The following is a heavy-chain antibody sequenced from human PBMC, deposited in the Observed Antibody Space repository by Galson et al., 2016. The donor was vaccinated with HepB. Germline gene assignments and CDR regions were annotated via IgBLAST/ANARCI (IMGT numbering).Heavy chain of an antibody. V-gene: IGHV1-69*13. CDR2: IIPIYETA. CDR3: ARDQRITVSGGYFDH. D-gene: IGHD3-3*01. J-gene: IGHJ4*02. Sequence: SVKVSCKASGFIFRRYGISWLRQAPGQGLEWMGGIIPIYETANYAPEFQGRVTISADESTTTAYMELSSLRSEDTAVYYCARDQRITVSGGYFDHWDQGVLVTVSS. CDR1: GFIFRRYG.